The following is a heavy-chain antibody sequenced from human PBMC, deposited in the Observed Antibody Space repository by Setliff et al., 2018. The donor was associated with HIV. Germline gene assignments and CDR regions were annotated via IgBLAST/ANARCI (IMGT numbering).Heavy chain of an antibody. D-gene: IGHD2-2*01. V-gene: IGHV3-23*01. CDR2: ISGSGGST. CDR3: APINWYQPIFDF. Sequence: GESLKISCAASGFTFSSYAMSWVRQAPGKGLEWVSAISGSGGSTYYADSVKGRFTISRDNSKNTLYLQMDSLSPEDTAVYYCAPINWYQPIFDFWGQGTLVTVSS. J-gene: IGHJ4*02. CDR1: GFTFSSYA.